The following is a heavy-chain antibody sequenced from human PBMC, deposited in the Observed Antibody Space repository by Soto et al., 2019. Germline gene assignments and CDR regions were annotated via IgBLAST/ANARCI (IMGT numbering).Heavy chain of an antibody. CDR3: ARRGIAVAGTEGNWFDP. V-gene: IGHV1-2*04. CDR2: INPNSGGT. J-gene: IGHJ5*02. CDR1: GDTFTCYY. Sequence: ASVKVSCKASGDTFTCYYMHWVRQAPGQGLEWMGWINPNSGGTNYAQKFQGWVTMTRDTSISTAYMELSRLRSDDTAVYYCARRGIAVAGTEGNWFDPWGQGTLVTVSS. D-gene: IGHD6-19*01.